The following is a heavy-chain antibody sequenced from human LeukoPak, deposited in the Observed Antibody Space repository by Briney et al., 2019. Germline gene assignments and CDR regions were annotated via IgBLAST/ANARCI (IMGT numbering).Heavy chain of an antibody. CDR3: AKERPMNIVVVPAAISWFDP. CDR1: GFTFSSYA. D-gene: IGHD2-2*01. CDR2: ISGSGGST. V-gene: IGHV3-23*01. Sequence: GGSLRLSCAASGFTFSSYAMSWVRQAPGKGLEWVSAISGSGGSTYYADSVKGRFTISRDNSKNTLYLQMNSLRAEDTAVYYCAKERPMNIVVVPAAISWFDPWGQGTLVTVSS. J-gene: IGHJ5*02.